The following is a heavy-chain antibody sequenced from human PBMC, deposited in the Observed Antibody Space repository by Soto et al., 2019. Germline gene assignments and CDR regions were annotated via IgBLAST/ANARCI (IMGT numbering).Heavy chain of an antibody. CDR2: IHHSGNT. V-gene: IGHV4-34*01. Sequence: PSETLSLTCGVQGGVFSGFFWSWIRQPPGKGLEWIGEIHHSGNTNYNPSLKSRVTISVDKSKNQFSLKVTSVTAADTALYYCARVSASSMLRGVVINWGQGTLVTVSS. D-gene: IGHD3-10*01. CDR3: ARVSASSMLRGVVIN. CDR1: GGVFSGFF. J-gene: IGHJ4*02.